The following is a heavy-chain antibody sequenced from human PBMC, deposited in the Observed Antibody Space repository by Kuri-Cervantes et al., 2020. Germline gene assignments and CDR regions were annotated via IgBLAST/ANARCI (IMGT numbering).Heavy chain of an antibody. V-gene: IGHV3-48*04. CDR3: ARDYYDSSGGAFDI. D-gene: IGHD3-22*01. J-gene: IGHJ3*02. Sequence: GGSLRLSCAASGFTFSSYSMNWVRQAPGKGLEWVSYMSSSGSTIYYADSVKGRFTISRDNAKNSLYLQMNSLRAEDTAVYYCARDYYDSSGGAFDIWGQGTMVTVSS. CDR2: MSSSGSTI. CDR1: GFTFSSYS.